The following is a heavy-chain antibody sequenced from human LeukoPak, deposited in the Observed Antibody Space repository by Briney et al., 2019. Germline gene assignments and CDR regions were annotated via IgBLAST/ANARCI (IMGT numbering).Heavy chain of an antibody. V-gene: IGHV3-30*01. Sequence: QSGGSLRLSCAASGFTFSSYAVHWVRQAPGKGLEWLAVISYDGTNKYYADSVKGRFTISRDNSKNTLYLQMNSLRDEDTAVYYCARDQGSLPVWFYYYMDVWGSGTTVTVSS. CDR2: ISYDGTNK. J-gene: IGHJ6*03. D-gene: IGHD3-16*01. CDR3: ARDQGSLPVWFYYYMDV. CDR1: GFTFSSYA.